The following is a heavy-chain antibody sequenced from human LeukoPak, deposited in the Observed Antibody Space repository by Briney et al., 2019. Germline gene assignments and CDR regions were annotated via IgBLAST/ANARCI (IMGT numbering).Heavy chain of an antibody. V-gene: IGHV4-34*01. CDR2: INHHGST. J-gene: IGHJ6*03. CDR3: ARGDQRFGSGTVNFYYFYMDV. Sequence: SETLSLTCTVYGGSFSDYYWSWIRQPPGKGLEWIGEINHHGSTNYNPSLKSRLTISVATSKNQFSLNLSSVTAADTAVYYCARGDQRFGSGTVNFYYFYMDVWGKGTAVTVSS. CDR1: GGSFSDYY. D-gene: IGHD3-10*01.